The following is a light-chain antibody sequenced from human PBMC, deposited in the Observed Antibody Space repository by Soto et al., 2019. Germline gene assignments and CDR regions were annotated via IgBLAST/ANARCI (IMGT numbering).Light chain of an antibody. CDR3: MQTLQSPLT. J-gene: IGKJ4*01. CDR1: QSLLHSNGYKY. V-gene: IGKV2-28*01. CDR2: LGS. Sequence: DIVMTQSPLSLPVTPGEPASISCRSSQSLLHSNGYKYLDWYLQKPGQSPQLLIYLGSNRASGAPDRFSGSGSGTDFTLKISRVEAEDVGVYYCMQTLQSPLTFGGGTEVEIK.